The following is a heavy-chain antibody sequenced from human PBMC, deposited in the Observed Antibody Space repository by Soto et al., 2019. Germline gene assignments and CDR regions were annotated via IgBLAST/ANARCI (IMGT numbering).Heavy chain of an antibody. D-gene: IGHD3-16*01. Sequence: PGGSLRLSCAASGFTFSSYGMHWVRQAPGKGLEWVAVIWYDGSNKYYADSVKGRFTISRDNSKNTLYLQMNSLRAEDTAVYYCARCDYDYHLDYWGQGTLVTVSS. CDR1: GFTFSSYG. J-gene: IGHJ4*02. CDR2: IWYDGSNK. CDR3: ARCDYDYHLDY. V-gene: IGHV3-33*01.